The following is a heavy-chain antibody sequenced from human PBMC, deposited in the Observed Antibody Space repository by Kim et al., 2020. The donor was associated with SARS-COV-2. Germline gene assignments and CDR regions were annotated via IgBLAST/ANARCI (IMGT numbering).Heavy chain of an antibody. CDR2: INHSGST. CDR3: ARASRAAFGRGGMDV. J-gene: IGHJ6*02. V-gene: IGHV4-34*01. D-gene: IGHD6-13*01. CDR1: GGSFSGYY. Sequence: SETLSLTCAVYGGSFSGYYWSWIRQPPGKGLEWIGEINHSGSTNYNPSLKSRVTISVDTSKNQFSLKLSSVTAADTAVYYCARASRAAFGRGGMDVWGQGTTVTVSS.